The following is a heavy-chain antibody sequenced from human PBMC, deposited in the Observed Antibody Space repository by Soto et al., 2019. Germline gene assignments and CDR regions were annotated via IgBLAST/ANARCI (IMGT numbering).Heavy chain of an antibody. Sequence: EVQLLESGGGLVQPGGSLRLSCAASGFTFSSYAMNWVRQAPGKGLEWVSVISGSDGSTYYADYVKGRFAISRDNSKNTLNLQMNSLRPEDTAVHYCARLSSSWYFDYWGQGTLVTVSS. D-gene: IGHD6-13*01. CDR3: ARLSSSWYFDY. CDR2: ISGSDGST. CDR1: GFTFSSYA. J-gene: IGHJ4*02. V-gene: IGHV3-23*01.